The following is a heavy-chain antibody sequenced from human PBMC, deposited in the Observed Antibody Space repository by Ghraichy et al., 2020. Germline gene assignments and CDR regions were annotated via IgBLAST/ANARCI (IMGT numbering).Heavy chain of an antibody. Sequence: SETLSLTCVVNSGSLDDYHWAWIRQPPGKGLEYIGKISHTGSATYCPSLESRVSISIDTSRKHFSLGLHSITAADTAVYYCAGALRGPTFGFDYWGQGTLATVSS. V-gene: IGHV4-34*01. CDR1: SGSLDDYH. D-gene: IGHD4-17*01. CDR2: ISHTGSA. J-gene: IGHJ4*02. CDR3: AGALRGPTFGFDY.